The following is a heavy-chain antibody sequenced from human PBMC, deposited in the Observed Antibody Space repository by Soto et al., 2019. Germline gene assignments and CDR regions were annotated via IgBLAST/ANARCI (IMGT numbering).Heavy chain of an antibody. CDR1: GGTFSSYA. CDR3: ARSSSSWYEGGYNWFDP. Sequence: SVKVSCKASGGTFSSYAISWVRQAPGQGLEWMGGIIPIFGTANYAQKFQGRVTITADESTSTAYMELSSLRSEDTAVYYCARSSSSWYEGGYNWFDPWGQGTLVTVSS. V-gene: IGHV1-69*13. CDR2: IIPIFGTA. J-gene: IGHJ5*02. D-gene: IGHD6-13*01.